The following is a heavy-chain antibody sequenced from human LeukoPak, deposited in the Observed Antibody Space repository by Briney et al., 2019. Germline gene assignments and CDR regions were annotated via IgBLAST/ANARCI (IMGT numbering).Heavy chain of an antibody. D-gene: IGHD1-14*01. J-gene: IGHJ4*02. V-gene: IGHV4-4*07. CDR1: GDSISSYY. Sequence: SETLLLTCTVPGDSISSYYWSWIRQPAGKGLELIGRIYASETTNYNPSRKSRVAMAVDTSNNQFSLKVTSVTAADTAVYYCARVRDPRYNFFDSWGQATLVTDSS. CDR3: ARVRDPRYNFFDS. CDR2: IYASETT.